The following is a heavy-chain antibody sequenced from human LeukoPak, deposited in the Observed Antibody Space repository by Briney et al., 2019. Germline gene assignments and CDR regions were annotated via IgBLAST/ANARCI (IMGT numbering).Heavy chain of an antibody. CDR3: ASLTSGYLLEYFQH. CDR1: GYTFTGYY. V-gene: IGHV1-2*06. CDR2: INPNSGGT. J-gene: IGHJ1*01. Sequence: ASVKVSCKASGYTFTGYYMHWVRQAPGQELEWMGRINPNSGGTNYAQKFQGRVTMTRDTSISTAYMELSRLRSDDTAVYYCASLTSGYLLEYFQHWGQGTLVTVSS. D-gene: IGHD3-22*01.